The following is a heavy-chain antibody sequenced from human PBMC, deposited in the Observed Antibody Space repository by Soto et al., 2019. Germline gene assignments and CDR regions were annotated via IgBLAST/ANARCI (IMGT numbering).Heavy chain of an antibody. CDR1: GYTFTGYY. V-gene: IGHV1-2*02. Sequence: GASVKVSCKASGYTFTGYYMHWVRQAPGQGLEWMGWINPNSGGTNYAQKFQGRVTMTRDTSISTAYMELSRLRSDDTAAYYCARSLGDRGFDYWCQGTLVTVSS. CDR3: ARSLGDRGFDY. D-gene: IGHD3-10*01. J-gene: IGHJ4*02. CDR2: INPNSGGT.